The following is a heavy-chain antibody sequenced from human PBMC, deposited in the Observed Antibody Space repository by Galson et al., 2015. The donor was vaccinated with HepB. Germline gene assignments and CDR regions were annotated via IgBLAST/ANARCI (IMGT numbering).Heavy chain of an antibody. J-gene: IGHJ4*02. D-gene: IGHD2-2*01. CDR2: INHSGST. Sequence: ETLSLTCAVYGGSFSGYYWSWIRQPPGKGLEWIGEINHSGSTNYNPSLKSRVTISVDTSKNQFSLKLSSVTAADTAVYYCARTVGYCSSTSCRLYYFDYWGQGTLVTVSS. V-gene: IGHV4-34*01. CDR1: GGSFSGYY. CDR3: ARTVGYCSSTSCRLYYFDY.